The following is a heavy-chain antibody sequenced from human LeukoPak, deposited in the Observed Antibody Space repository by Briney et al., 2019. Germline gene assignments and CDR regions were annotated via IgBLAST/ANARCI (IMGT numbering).Heavy chain of an antibody. CDR1: GFTFSNYH. CDR3: AKDGGYYDFWSGYRFDP. CDR2: ISNHGAKT. V-gene: IGHV3-23*01. D-gene: IGHD3-3*01. Sequence: GGSLRLSCVASGFTFSNYHMIWVRQAPGKGLESISSISNHGAKTYYADFVKGRFIISRDHSKNTLYLQMNSLRAEDTAVYYCAKDGGYYDFWSGYRFDPWGQGTLVTVSS. J-gene: IGHJ5*02.